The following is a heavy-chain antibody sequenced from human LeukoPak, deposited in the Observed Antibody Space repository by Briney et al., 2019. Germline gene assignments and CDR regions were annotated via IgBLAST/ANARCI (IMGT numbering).Heavy chain of an antibody. Sequence: GGSLRLSCAASGFTVSSKYMSWVRQAPGKGLEWVSVIYSGGSTYYADSVKGRFTISRDNSKNTLYLQMNSLRAEDTAVYYCASWGRDGYNYDYWGQGTLVTVSS. CDR1: GFTVSSKY. V-gene: IGHV3-53*01. J-gene: IGHJ4*02. D-gene: IGHD5-24*01. CDR2: IYSGGST. CDR3: ASWGRDGYNYDY.